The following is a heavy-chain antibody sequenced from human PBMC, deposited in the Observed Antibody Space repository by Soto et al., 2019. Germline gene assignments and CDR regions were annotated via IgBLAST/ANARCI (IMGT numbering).Heavy chain of an antibody. CDR3: AKGGLRIVVVTFLDY. CDR1: GFTFSSYA. J-gene: IGHJ4*02. CDR2: ISGSGGST. V-gene: IGHV3-23*01. D-gene: IGHD3-22*01. Sequence: SLRLSCAASGFTFSSYAMSWVRQAPGKGLEWVSAISGSGGSTYYADSVKGRFTISRDNSKNTLYLQMNSLRAEDTAVYYCAKGGLRIVVVTFLDYWRQGTLVTVSS.